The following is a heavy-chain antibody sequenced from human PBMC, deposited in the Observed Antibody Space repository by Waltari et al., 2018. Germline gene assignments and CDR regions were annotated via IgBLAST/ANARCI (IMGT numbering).Heavy chain of an antibody. CDR3: ARSLTYYYDSSGYYY. J-gene: IGHJ4*02. D-gene: IGHD3-22*01. CDR1: VFTFSSYS. Sequence: EVQLVESGGGLVKPGGSLRLSCAASVFTFSSYSMNWVRQSPGKGLEWVSAISSSGSNKDYANPVKGRFTISRDNAKNSLYRQMNSLRAEDTAVYYCARSLTYYYDSSGYYYWGKGTLVTVSS. V-gene: IGHV3-21*01. CDR2: ISSSGSNK.